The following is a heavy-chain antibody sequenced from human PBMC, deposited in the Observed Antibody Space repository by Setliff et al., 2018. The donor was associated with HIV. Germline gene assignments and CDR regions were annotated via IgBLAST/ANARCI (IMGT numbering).Heavy chain of an antibody. J-gene: IGHJ4*02. V-gene: IGHV3-21*04. Sequence: ETLSLSCAASGFTFSSYSMNWVRQAPGKGLEWVSSISSSGSYIYYADSVKGRFTISRDNAKNSLYLQMNSLRAEDTAVYYCARTSYYYNFWSGGPDYFDYWGQGTLVTVSS. CDR1: GFTFSSYS. D-gene: IGHD3-3*01. CDR3: ARTSYYYNFWSGGPDYFDY. CDR2: ISSSGSYI.